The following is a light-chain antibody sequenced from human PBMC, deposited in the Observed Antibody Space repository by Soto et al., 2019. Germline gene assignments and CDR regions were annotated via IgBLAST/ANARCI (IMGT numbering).Light chain of an antibody. J-gene: IGLJ2*01. CDR2: DNG. V-gene: IGLV1-51*01. Sequence: QSVLTQPPSVSAPPGQKVTISCSGSSSNIGSNYVSWYQQLPGAAPKLLIYDNGKRPSGIPDRFSGSQSGTSATLGITGLQTGDEADYYCGTWDNSLSAVFGGGTQLTVL. CDR1: SSNIGSNY. CDR3: GTWDNSLSAV.